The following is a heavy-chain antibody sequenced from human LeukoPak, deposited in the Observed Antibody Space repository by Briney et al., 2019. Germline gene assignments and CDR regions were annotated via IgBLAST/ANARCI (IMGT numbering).Heavy chain of an antibody. CDR1: GFTFSSYW. CDR3: ARDPSADTAMDDYYYYGMDV. D-gene: IGHD5-18*01. CDR2: INSDGSST. Sequence: GRSLRLSCAASGFTFSSYWMHWVRQAPGKGLVWVSRINSDGSSTSYADSVKGRFTISRDNAKNTLYLQMNSLRAEDTAVYYCARDPSADTAMDDYYYYGMDVWGQGTTVTVSS. J-gene: IGHJ6*02. V-gene: IGHV3-74*01.